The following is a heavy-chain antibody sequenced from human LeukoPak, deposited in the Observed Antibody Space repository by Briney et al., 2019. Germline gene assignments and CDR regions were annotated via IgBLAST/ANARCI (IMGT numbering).Heavy chain of an antibody. Sequence: ASVKVSCKASGGTFSSYAISWVRQAPGQGLEWMGRIIPILGIANYAQKFQGRVTITADKSTSTAYMELSSLRPEDTAVYYCASPYYYDSSGYSPLDYWGQGTLVTVSS. D-gene: IGHD3-22*01. CDR3: ASPYYYDSSGYSPLDY. J-gene: IGHJ4*02. V-gene: IGHV1-69*04. CDR2: IIPILGIA. CDR1: GGTFSSYA.